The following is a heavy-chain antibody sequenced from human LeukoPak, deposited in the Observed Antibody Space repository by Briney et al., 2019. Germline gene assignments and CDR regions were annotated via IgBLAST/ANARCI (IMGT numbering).Heavy chain of an antibody. V-gene: IGHV3-23*01. CDR1: GFTFSSYG. Sequence: GGSLRLSCAASGFTFSSYGMSWVRQAPGKGLEWVSAISGSGGSTYYADSVKGRFTISRDNSKNTLYLQMNGLRAEDTAVYYCAKDGTPYGDYYFDYWGQGTLVTVSS. CDR3: AKDGTPYGDYYFDY. CDR2: ISGSGGST. J-gene: IGHJ4*02. D-gene: IGHD4-17*01.